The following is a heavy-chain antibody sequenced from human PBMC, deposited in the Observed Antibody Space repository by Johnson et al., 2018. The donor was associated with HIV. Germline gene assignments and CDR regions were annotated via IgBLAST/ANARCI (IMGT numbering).Heavy chain of an antibody. CDR3: ASEPLVNYVLGYAFDI. CDR1: GFTFSSYG. CDR2: MRYDGSNK. J-gene: IGHJ3*02. V-gene: IGHV3-30*02. Sequence: QVQLVESGGGVVQPGGSLRLSCAASGFTFSSYGMHWVRQAPGKGLAWVAFMRYDGSNKYYTASVKGRCTFSRDNSKNTLYLQMNILRAEDTAVYYCASEPLVNYVLGYAFDIGGQGTMVTVSS. D-gene: IGHD1-7*01.